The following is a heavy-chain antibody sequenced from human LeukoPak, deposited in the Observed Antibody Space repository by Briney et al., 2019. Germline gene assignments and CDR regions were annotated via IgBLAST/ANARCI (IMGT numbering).Heavy chain of an antibody. J-gene: IGHJ4*02. CDR3: ARDGENYYDSPNDY. Sequence: GGSLRLSCAASGFTFSSYSMNWVRQAPGKGLEWVSSISSSSSYIYHADSVKGRFTISRDNAKNSLYLQMNSLRAEDTAVYYCARDGENYYDSPNDYWGQGTLVTVSS. CDR1: GFTFSSYS. CDR2: ISSSSSYI. V-gene: IGHV3-21*01. D-gene: IGHD3-22*01.